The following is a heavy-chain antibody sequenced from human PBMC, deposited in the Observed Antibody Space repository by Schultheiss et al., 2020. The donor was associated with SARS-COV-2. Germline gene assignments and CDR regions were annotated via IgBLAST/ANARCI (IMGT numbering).Heavy chain of an antibody. CDR2: ISSNGGST. Sequence: GGSLRLSCSASGFTFSSYAMHWVRQAPGKGLEYVSAISSNGGSTYYADSVKGRFTISRDNSKNTLYLQMSSLRAEDTAVYYCVKGGIITMVRGVICDYWGQGTLVTGSS. CDR3: VKGGIITMVRGVICDY. J-gene: IGHJ4*02. CDR1: GFTFSSYA. D-gene: IGHD3-10*01. V-gene: IGHV3-64D*06.